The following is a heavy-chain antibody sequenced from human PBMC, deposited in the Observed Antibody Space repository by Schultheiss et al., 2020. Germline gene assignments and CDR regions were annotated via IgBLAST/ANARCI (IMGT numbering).Heavy chain of an antibody. J-gene: IGHJ5*02. CDR3: ARRGEEPWFDP. CDR1: GGSIISYY. V-gene: IGHV4-59*08. Sequence: SQTLSLTCTVSGGSIISYYWSWIRQPPGKGLEWIGYIYYSGSTNYNPSLKSRVTISVDTSKNQFSLKLSSVTAADTAVYYCARRGEEPWFDPWGQGTLVTVSS. D-gene: IGHD2-21*01. CDR2: IYYSGST.